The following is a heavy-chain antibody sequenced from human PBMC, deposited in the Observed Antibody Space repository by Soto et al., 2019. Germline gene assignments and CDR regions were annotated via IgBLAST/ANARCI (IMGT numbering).Heavy chain of an antibody. D-gene: IGHD3-16*01. Sequence: QITLKESGPTLVKPTQTLTLTCTFSGFSLSTSGVGVGWIRQPPGKALEWLALIYWDDDKRYSPSLKSRLTITKHTSKNQVVLTMTNMDPVDTATYYCAHETSPSDTYYDYVLDYWGQGTLVTVSS. CDR3: AHETSPSDTYYDYVLDY. CDR1: GFSLSTSGVG. J-gene: IGHJ4*02. CDR2: IYWDDDK. V-gene: IGHV2-5*02.